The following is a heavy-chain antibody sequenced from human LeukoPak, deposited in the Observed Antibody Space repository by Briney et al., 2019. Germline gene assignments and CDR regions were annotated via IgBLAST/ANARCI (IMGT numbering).Heavy chain of an antibody. CDR2: IYPGDSDT. CDR1: GYSFTSQW. D-gene: IGHD6-6*01. CDR3: ARQTSSSFVY. V-gene: IGHV5-51*01. J-gene: IGHJ4*02. Sequence: GESLKISCKGTGYSFTSQWIGWVRQMPGKGLERMGIIYPGDSDTRYSPSFQGQVTISADKSISTAYLQWSSLKASDTAMYYCARQTSSSFVYWGQGTLVTVSS.